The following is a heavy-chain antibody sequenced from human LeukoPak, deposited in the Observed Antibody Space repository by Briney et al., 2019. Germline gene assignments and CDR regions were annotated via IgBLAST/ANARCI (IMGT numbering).Heavy chain of an antibody. Sequence: GESLKISCKGSGYSFASYWIGWVRQMPGKGLEWMGIIYPGDSYSRNSPSFQGQVTISADKSISTAYLQWSSLEASDTAMYYCARRRPGYCSGGSCYGYSFDYWGQGTLVTVSS. D-gene: IGHD2-15*01. CDR3: ARRRPGYCSGGSCYGYSFDY. V-gene: IGHV5-51*01. J-gene: IGHJ4*02. CDR2: IYPGDSYS. CDR1: GYSFASYW.